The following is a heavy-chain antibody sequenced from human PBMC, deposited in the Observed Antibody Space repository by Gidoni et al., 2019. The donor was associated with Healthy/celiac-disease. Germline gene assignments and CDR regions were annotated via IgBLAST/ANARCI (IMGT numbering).Heavy chain of an antibody. D-gene: IGHD3-10*01. V-gene: IGHV3-23*01. Sequence: EVQLLESGGGLVQPGGSLRLSCAASGFHFSSYAMSWVRQAPGKGLEWVSAISGSGGSTYYADSVKGRFTISRDNSKNTLYLQMNSLRAEDTAVYYCAKAGWEVRGVIIGDWFDPWGQGTLVTVSS. CDR2: ISGSGGST. CDR3: AKAGWEVRGVIIGDWFDP. CDR1: GFHFSSYA. J-gene: IGHJ5*02.